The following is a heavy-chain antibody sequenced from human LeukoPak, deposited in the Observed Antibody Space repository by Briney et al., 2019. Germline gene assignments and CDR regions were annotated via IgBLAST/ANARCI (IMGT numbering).Heavy chain of an antibody. Sequence: GGSLRLSCAASGFTFSGSAMHWVRQASGKGLEWIGRIRSKANSYATAYDASMKGRFTISRDDSKNTAYLQMNSLKTEDTAVYYCPSGIGAAGENYWGQGTLVTVSS. CDR1: GFTFSGSA. J-gene: IGHJ4*02. CDR3: PSGIGAAGENY. V-gene: IGHV3-73*01. CDR2: IRSKANSYAT. D-gene: IGHD6-13*01.